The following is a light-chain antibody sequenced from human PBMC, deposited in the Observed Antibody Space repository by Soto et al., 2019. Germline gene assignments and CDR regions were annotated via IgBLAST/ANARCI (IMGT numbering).Light chain of an antibody. CDR2: GIS. CDR1: QSVLYSTNNKNY. J-gene: IGKJ1*01. Sequence: DIVMTQSPDSLAVSLGGRATINCKSSQSVLYSTNNKNYLAWYQQKPGQAPRLLMYGISRRATGIPDRFSGSGSGTDFTLTITRLEPEDFAVYYCQQYVTSSPRTFGQGTKVEIK. V-gene: IGKV4-1*01. CDR3: QQYVTSSPRT.